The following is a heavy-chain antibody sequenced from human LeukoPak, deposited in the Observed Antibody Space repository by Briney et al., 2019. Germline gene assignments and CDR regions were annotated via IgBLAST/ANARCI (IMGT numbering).Heavy chain of an antibody. CDR1: AFTFSSYA. J-gene: IGHJ4*02. Sequence: GGSLRLSCAASAFTFSSYAMSWVSQAPGKGLEWVSAISGSGGSTYYADSVKGRFTLSRDNTKNTLYLQMNSLRAEYTAVYYCARVHCSSTSCYTGHFDYWGQGTLVTVSS. CDR2: ISGSGGST. CDR3: ARVHCSSTSCYTGHFDY. V-gene: IGHV3-23*01. D-gene: IGHD2-2*02.